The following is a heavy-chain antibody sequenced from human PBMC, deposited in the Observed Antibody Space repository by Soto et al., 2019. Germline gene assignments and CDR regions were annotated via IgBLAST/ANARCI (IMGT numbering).Heavy chain of an antibody. V-gene: IGHV1-18*01. J-gene: IGHJ5*01. CDR2: INANNGNT. D-gene: IGHD3-3*01. CDR3: ARDPFWSGYPRNTWFDS. Sequence: QVQLVQSGAEVKKPGASVKVSCKASGYTFTDYAISWVRQAPGQGLEWMGCINANNGNTDFAQKFQGRLSMSTDASTSTAYMDLRSLRSDDTAVYFCARDPFWSGYPRNTWFDSWGQGTLVTVSS. CDR1: GYTFTDYA.